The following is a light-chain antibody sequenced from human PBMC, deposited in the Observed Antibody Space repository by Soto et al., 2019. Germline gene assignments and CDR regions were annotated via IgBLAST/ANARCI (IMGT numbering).Light chain of an antibody. CDR2: GPS. Sequence: EIVMTQSPGTLSVSAGDRATLSCRASQSVRDNLAWYQQKLGQAPRLLFYGPSTRATGVPARFSCSGTGTDFTLTISSLQSKDFAVYYCQQYNNWPWTFGQGTKVEIK. V-gene: IGKV3-15*01. CDR3: QQYNNWPWT. J-gene: IGKJ1*01. CDR1: QSVRDN.